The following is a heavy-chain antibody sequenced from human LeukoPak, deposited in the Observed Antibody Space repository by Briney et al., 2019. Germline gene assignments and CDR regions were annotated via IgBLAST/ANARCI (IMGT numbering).Heavy chain of an antibody. J-gene: IGHJ5*02. CDR3: ARDNSVGDTAWWFDP. V-gene: IGHV1-46*01. CDR1: GSTFTDYY. CDR2: INPSGGST. D-gene: IGHD1-26*01. Sequence: GASVKVSCKASGSTFTDYYMHWVRQAPGQGLEWMGIINPSGGSTNYAQKFQGRVTMTRDMSMSTVYMELSSLRSEDTAVYYCARDNSVGDTAWWFDPWGQGTLVTVSS.